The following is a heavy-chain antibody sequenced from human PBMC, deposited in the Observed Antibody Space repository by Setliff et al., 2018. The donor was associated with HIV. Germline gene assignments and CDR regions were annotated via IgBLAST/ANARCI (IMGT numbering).Heavy chain of an antibody. CDR3: ARLYYLVGNWFDP. CDR1: GGSFSGYY. V-gene: IGHV4-34*01. J-gene: IGHJ5*02. Sequence: SETLSLTCAVSGGSFSGYYWSWIRQPPGKGLEWIGEINHSGSTNYNPSLKSRVTISVDTSKNQFSLKLSSVTAADTAVYYCARLYYLVGNWFDPWGQGTLVTVSS. D-gene: IGHD2-2*01. CDR2: INHSGST.